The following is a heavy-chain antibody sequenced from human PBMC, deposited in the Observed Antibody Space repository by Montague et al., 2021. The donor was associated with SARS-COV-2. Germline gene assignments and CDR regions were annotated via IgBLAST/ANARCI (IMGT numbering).Heavy chain of an antibody. Sequence: PALVKPTQTLTLTCTFSGFSLSTSGMCVSWIRQPPGKALEWLARIDWDDDKYYSTSLKTRLTISKDTSKNQVVLTMTNMDPVDTAMCYCARTSIAAAGTAIDYWGQGTLVTVSS. CDR3: ARTSIAAAGTAIDY. V-gene: IGHV2-70*11. CDR1: GFSLSTSGMC. CDR2: IDWDDDK. D-gene: IGHD6-13*01. J-gene: IGHJ4*02.